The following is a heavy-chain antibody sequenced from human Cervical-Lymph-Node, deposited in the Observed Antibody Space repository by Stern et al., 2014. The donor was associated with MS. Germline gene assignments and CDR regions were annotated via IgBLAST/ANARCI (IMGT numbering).Heavy chain of an antibody. V-gene: IGHV1-69*01. D-gene: IGHD3-10*01. CDR3: ARCQGTVGDWFDP. CDR2: ISPIFGTA. J-gene: IGHJ5*02. Sequence: QVQLVQSGAEVKKPGSSVKVSCKASGGTFSSYAISWVRQAPGPGLEWLGGISPIFGTANYAQKFQGRVTITADESTSTAYMELSSLRSEDTAVYYWARCQGTVGDWFDPWGQGTLVTVSS. CDR1: GGTFSSYA.